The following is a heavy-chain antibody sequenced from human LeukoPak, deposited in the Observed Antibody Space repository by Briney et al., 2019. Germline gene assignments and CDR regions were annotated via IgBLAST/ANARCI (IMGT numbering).Heavy chain of an antibody. CDR1: GGTFNSNA. D-gene: IGHD6-13*01. CDR2: ITPICGST. J-gene: IGHJ5*02. Sequence: SVKVSCKASGGTFNSNAFHWVRQPPGGGGEWRVGITPICGSTKYAQKFQDRLAATTDESTSTAYMELRDRLYADEAAYYCSRGRSGVPAVTYNWFDPWGPGAL. V-gene: IGHV1-69*05. CDR3: SRGRSGVPAVTYNWFDP.